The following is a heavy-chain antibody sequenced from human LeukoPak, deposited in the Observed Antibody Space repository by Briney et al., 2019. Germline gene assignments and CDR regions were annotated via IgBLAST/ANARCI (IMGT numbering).Heavy chain of an antibody. Sequence: GGSLKLSCAASGFTFSSYSMNWVRQAPGKGLEWVSYISSSSGTIYYADSVKGRFTISRGNAKNSLYLQMSSLRDEDTAVYYCARVGYGPPFEYWGQGTLVTVSS. V-gene: IGHV3-48*02. CDR2: ISSSSGTI. J-gene: IGHJ4*02. CDR1: GFTFSSYS. CDR3: ARVGYGPPFEY. D-gene: IGHD5-18*01.